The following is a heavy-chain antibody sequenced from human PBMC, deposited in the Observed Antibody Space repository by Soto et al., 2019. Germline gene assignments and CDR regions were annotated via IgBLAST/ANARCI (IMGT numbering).Heavy chain of an antibody. CDR2: IYYSGTT. D-gene: IGHD3-16*01. CDR1: GGSISSRDYY. V-gene: IGHV4-30-4*01. CDR3: ARGLGIGGEGNCDF. J-gene: IGHJ4*02. Sequence: QVQLQESGPGLVKPSQTLSLTCTVSGGSISSRDYYWSWIRQSPGKGLEWIGYIYYSGTTYYNPSLKSRDTISVDTSKNQFSLSLSSVTAADTAVYFCARGLGIGGEGNCDFWGQGTLVTVSS.